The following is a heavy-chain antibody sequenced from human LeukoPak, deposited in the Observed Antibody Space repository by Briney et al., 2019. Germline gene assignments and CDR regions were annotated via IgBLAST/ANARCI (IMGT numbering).Heavy chain of an antibody. D-gene: IGHD1-14*01. J-gene: IGHJ4*02. Sequence: PSETLSLTCTVSGGSISSYYWSWIRQPPGKGLEWIGYIYYSGSTNYNPSLKSRVTISVDTSKNQFSLKLSSVTAADTAVYYCARGRVYTGDYFDYWGQGTLVTVSS. CDR1: GGSISSYY. V-gene: IGHV4-59*01. CDR3: ARGRVYTGDYFDY. CDR2: IYYSGST.